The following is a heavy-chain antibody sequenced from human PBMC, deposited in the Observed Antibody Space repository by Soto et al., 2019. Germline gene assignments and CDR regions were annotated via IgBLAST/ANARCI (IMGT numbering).Heavy chain of an antibody. V-gene: IGHV3-30*18. CDR3: AKATYYDFWSGPEFDY. CDR2: ISYDGSNK. D-gene: IGHD3-3*01. J-gene: IGHJ4*02. Sequence: GGSLRLSCAASGFTFSSYGMHWVRQAPGKGLEWVAVISYDGSNKYYADSVKGRFTISRDNSKNTLYLQMNSLRAEDTAVYYCAKATYYDFWSGPEFDYWGQGTLVTVSS. CDR1: GFTFSSYG.